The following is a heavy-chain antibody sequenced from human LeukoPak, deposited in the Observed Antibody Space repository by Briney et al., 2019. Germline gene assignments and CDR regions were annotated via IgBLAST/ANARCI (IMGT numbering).Heavy chain of an antibody. CDR3: ARGGSRYSTSGTVDY. J-gene: IGHJ4*02. V-gene: IGHV7-4-1*02. D-gene: IGHD5-12*01. CDR1: GYSFTSYV. Sequence: GASVKVSCKASGYSFTSYVLNWVRQAPGQGLEWMGWISTNTGNPTYAQGFTGRFVFSLDTSISTTYLRINSLKAEDTAVYYCARGGSRYSTSGTVDYWGQGTLVIVSS. CDR2: ISTNTGNP.